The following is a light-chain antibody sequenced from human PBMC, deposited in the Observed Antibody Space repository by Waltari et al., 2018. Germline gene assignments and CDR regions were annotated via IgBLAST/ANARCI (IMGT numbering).Light chain of an antibody. CDR2: KAS. Sequence: DIQTTQSPSSLSASVGDTVTITCRASQSISNWLAWYQQKPGKAPILLIYKASILNSGVPSRFSASGSGTQFTLTISSLQPGDFATYYCQQYNTYSSFGQGTKLEIK. CDR3: QQYNTYSS. J-gene: IGKJ2*01. V-gene: IGKV1-5*03. CDR1: QSISNW.